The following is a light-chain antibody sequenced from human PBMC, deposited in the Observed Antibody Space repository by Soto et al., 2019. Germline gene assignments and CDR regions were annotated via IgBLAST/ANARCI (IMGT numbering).Light chain of an antibody. J-gene: IGKJ1*01. CDR2: AAS. Sequence: DIQMTQSPSSLSASVGDRVTITCRASQSISSYLNWYQQKPGKAPKLLIYAASSLQSGVPSRFSGSGSGTDFTLTIGSLQHEDFATYYCQQSYSTPRTFGQGTKVDIK. CDR3: QQSYSTPRT. CDR1: QSISSY. V-gene: IGKV1-39*01.